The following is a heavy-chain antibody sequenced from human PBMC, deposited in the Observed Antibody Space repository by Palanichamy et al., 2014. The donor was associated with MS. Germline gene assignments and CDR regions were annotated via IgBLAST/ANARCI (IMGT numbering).Heavy chain of an antibody. Sequence: TFSGSAMHWVRQASGKGLEWVGRIRSKSNNYATAYGASVDGRFTISRDDSKNTAYLQMNSLKTEDTALYYCTREDVSGTYYNGPLDYWGQGTLVTVSS. CDR2: IRSKSNNYAT. D-gene: IGHD3-10*01. CDR1: TFSGSA. CDR3: TREDVSGTYYNGPLDY. V-gene: IGHV3-73*01. J-gene: IGHJ4*02.